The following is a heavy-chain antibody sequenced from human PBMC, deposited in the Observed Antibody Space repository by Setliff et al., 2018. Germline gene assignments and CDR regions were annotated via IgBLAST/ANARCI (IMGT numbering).Heavy chain of an antibody. Sequence: GGSLRLSCAASGFTFSRYAMHWVRQAPGKGLEWVAVISYDGSNKYYADSVKSRFTISRDNSKNTLYVQMNSLRAEDTAVYYCAKGGPVPYYYGMDVWGQGTTVTVSS. D-gene: IGHD2-2*01. CDR2: ISYDGSNK. CDR3: AKGGPVPYYYGMDV. CDR1: GFTFSRYA. V-gene: IGHV3-30*04. J-gene: IGHJ6*02.